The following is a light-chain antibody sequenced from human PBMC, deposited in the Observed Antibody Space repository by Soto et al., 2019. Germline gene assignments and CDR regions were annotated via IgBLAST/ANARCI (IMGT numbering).Light chain of an antibody. CDR1: SSNIGAGYD. CDR2: GNS. J-gene: IGLJ1*01. Sequence: QSLLTQPPSVSGAPGQRVTISCTGSSSNIGAGYDVHWYQQLPGTAPKLLIYGNSNRPSGVPDRFSGSKSGTSASLAITGLQAEDEADYYCQSYDSSLSRYVFGTGTKVTV. V-gene: IGLV1-40*01. CDR3: QSYDSSLSRYV.